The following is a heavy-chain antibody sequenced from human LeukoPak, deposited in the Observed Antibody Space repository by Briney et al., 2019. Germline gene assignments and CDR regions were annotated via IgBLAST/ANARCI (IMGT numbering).Heavy chain of an antibody. Sequence: ASVKVSCKASGYTFTSYGISWVRQAPGQGLEWMGWISAYNGNTNYAQKLQGRVTMTTDTSTSTAYMELRSLRSDDTAVYYCASYSSSWYLGYRYYYYGMDVWGQGTTVAVSS. V-gene: IGHV1-18*01. D-gene: IGHD6-13*01. J-gene: IGHJ6*02. CDR2: ISAYNGNT. CDR1: GYTFTSYG. CDR3: ASYSSSWYLGYRYYYYGMDV.